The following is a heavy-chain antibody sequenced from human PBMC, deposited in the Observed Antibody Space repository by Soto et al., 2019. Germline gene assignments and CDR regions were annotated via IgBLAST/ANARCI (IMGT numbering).Heavy chain of an antibody. CDR3: ARGDLSGYFFDI. CDR2: IYQSGST. J-gene: IGHJ3*02. CDR1: GGSISSGGYS. Sequence: SETLSLTCAVSGGSISSGGYSWNWIRQPPGKGLEWIGYIYQSGSTYYNPSLKSRVTISVDRSKNQFSLKLSSVTPADTAVYDCARGDLSGYFFDIWGQGTMVTVSS. D-gene: IGHD3-9*01. V-gene: IGHV4-30-2*01.